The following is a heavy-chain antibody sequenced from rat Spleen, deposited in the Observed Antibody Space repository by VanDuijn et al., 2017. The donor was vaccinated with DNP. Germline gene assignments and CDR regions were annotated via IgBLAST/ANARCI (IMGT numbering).Heavy chain of an antibody. CDR3: AKADGGP. D-gene: IGHD1-11*01. CDR2: ISPSGGST. V-gene: IGHV5-25*01. Sequence: EVQLVESGGGLVQPGRSMKLSCAASGFTFSNYYMAWVRQAPTKGLEWVASISPSGGSTYYRDSVKGRFTVSGDNAKSSLYLKMNSLRSEDTATYYCAKADGGPGVQGVMVTVSS. CDR1: GFTFSNYY. J-gene: IGHJ2*01.